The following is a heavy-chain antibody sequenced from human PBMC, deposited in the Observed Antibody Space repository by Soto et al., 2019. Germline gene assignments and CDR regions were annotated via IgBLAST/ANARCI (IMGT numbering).Heavy chain of an antibody. CDR1: GGSFSGYY. J-gene: IGHJ4*02. Sequence: TSETLSLTCAVYGGSFSGYYWSWIRQPPGKGLEWIGEINHSGSTNYNPSLKSRVTISVDTSKNQFSLKLSSVTAADTAVYYCGRGDLYYYGSGISPYGGQGTLVTVSS. CDR3: GRGDLYYYGSGISPY. V-gene: IGHV4-34*01. D-gene: IGHD3-10*01. CDR2: INHSGST.